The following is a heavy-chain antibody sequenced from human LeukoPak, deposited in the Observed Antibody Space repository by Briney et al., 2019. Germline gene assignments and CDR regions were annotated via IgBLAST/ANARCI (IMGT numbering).Heavy chain of an antibody. Sequence: KPGGSLRLSCAASGFTVSSNYMSWIRQAPGKGLEWVSYISSSGSTIYYADSVKGRFTISRDNAKNSLYLQMNSLRAEDTAVYYCARETFYCSSTSCHYYYYGMDVWGQGTTVTVSS. CDR3: ARETFYCSSTSCHYYYYGMDV. V-gene: IGHV3-11*01. D-gene: IGHD2-2*01. CDR2: ISSSGSTI. CDR1: GFTVSSNY. J-gene: IGHJ6*02.